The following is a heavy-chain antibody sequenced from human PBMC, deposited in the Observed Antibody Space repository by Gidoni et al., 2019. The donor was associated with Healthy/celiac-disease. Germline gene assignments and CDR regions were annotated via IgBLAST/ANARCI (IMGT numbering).Heavy chain of an antibody. J-gene: IGHJ5*02. V-gene: IGHV1-69*01. CDR2: IIPIFGTA. CDR3: ARVPLSGSSGMSWFDP. CDR1: GGTFSSYA. Sequence: QVQLVQSGAEVKKPGSSVKVSCQASGGTFSSYAISWVRQAPGQGLEWMGGIIPIFGTANYAQKFQGRVTITADESTSTAYMELSSLRSEDTAVYYCARVPLSGSSGMSWFDPWGQGTLVTVSS. D-gene: IGHD1-26*01.